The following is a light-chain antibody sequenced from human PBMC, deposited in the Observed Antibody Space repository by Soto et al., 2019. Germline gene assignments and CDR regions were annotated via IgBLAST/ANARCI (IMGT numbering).Light chain of an antibody. CDR2: DVS. V-gene: IGLV2-14*01. Sequence: QSVLTQPASVSGSPGQSITISCTGTSSDVGGYNYVSWYQQHPGKAPKLMIYDVSNRPSGVSNRFSGSKSGNTASLTISGLQAEDEADYYCSSYTSSINYVFGTGTKLTVL. CDR3: SSYTSSINYV. CDR1: SSDVGGYNY. J-gene: IGLJ1*01.